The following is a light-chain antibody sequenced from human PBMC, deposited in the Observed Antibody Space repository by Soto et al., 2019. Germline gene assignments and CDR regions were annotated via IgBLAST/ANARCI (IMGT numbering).Light chain of an antibody. V-gene: IGKV1-5*01. CDR1: QSISSW. CDR3: QQYNSYWWT. CDR2: DAS. J-gene: IGKJ1*01. Sequence: DNQMTQSPSTLSASVGDRVTITSRASQSISSWLAWYQQKPGKAPKLLIYDASSLESGVPSRFSGSGSGTEFTLTISSLQPDDFATYYCQQYNSYWWTFGQGTKV.